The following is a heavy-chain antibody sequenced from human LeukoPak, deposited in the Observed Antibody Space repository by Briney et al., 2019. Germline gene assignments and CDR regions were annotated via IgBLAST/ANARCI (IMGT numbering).Heavy chain of an antibody. CDR3: ATRHPHYGDYVVDY. V-gene: IGHV1-24*01. Sequence: GASVKVSCKVSGYTLSELSMQWVRQAPGKGLEWMGGFDPEDGETIYAQKFQDRVTMTEDTSTDTAYMELSSLRSEDTAVYYCATRHPHYGDYVVDYWGQGTVVTVSS. CDR1: GYTLSELS. J-gene: IGHJ4*02. CDR2: FDPEDGET. D-gene: IGHD4-17*01.